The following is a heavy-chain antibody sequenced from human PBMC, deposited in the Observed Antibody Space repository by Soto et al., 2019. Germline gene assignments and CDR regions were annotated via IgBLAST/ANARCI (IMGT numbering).Heavy chain of an antibody. J-gene: IGHJ6*02. D-gene: IGHD5-12*01. V-gene: IGHV4-30-4*01. CDR2: IYYSGST. Sequence: PSETLSLTCTVSGGSISSADYYWIWFRQPPGKGLEWIGYIYYSGSTFLNPSLKSRVTISKDTSRNQFSLRLNSVTAADTAVYYCARAIVVTIGGMDVWGQGTTVTVSS. CDR3: ARAIVVTIGGMDV. CDR1: GGSISSADYY.